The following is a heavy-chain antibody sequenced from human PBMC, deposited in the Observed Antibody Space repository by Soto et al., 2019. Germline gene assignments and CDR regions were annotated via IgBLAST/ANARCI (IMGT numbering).Heavy chain of an antibody. J-gene: IGHJ4*02. CDR2: ISAYNGNT. D-gene: IGHD4-17*01. CDR3: ARAPAPAVTSDYFDY. V-gene: IGHV1-18*01. Sequence: QVQLVQSGAEVKKPGASVKVSCKASGYTFTSYGISWVRQAPGQGLEWMGWISAYNGNTKYAQKLQGRVTMTTDTTTSTAHLELRSRRSDDTAVYYCARAPAPAVTSDYFDYWGQGALVTVSS. CDR1: GYTFTSYG.